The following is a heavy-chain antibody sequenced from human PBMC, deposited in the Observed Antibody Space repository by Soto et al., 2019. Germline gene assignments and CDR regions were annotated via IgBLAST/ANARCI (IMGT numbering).Heavy chain of an antibody. CDR1: GYTFTSYG. D-gene: IGHD2-21*01. V-gene: IGHV1-18*01. Sequence: QVQLVQSGAEVKKPGASVKVSCKASGYTFTSYGISWVRQAPGQGLEWMGWISAYNGNTNYAQKLQGRVTMTTDTSPSTAYIELRSLRSDDTAVYYCAGDLGWRFFYYMDVWGKGTTVTVSS. CDR3: AGDLGWRFFYYMDV. CDR2: ISAYNGNT. J-gene: IGHJ6*03.